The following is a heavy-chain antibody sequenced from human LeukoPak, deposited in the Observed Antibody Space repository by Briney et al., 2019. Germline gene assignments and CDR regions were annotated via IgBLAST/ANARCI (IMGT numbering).Heavy chain of an antibody. CDR2: INPNSGGT. V-gene: IGHV1-2*02. J-gene: IGHJ4*02. D-gene: IGHD3-22*01. CDR1: GYTFTGYY. Sequence: GASVTVSCKASGYTFTGYYMHWVRQAPGQGLEWMGWINPNSGGTNYAQKFQGRVTMTRDTSISTAYMELSRLRSDDTAVYYCARGGKRAYYDSSGYLSFDYWGQGTLVTVSS. CDR3: ARGGKRAYYDSSGYLSFDY.